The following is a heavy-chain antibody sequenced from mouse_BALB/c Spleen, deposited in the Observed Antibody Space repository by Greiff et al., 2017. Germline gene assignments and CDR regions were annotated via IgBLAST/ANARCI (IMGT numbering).Heavy chain of an antibody. Sequence: EGKLVESGGGLVKPGGSLKLSCAASGFTFSSYAMSWVRQTPEKRLEWVASISSGGSTYYPDSVKGRFTISRDNARNILYLQMSSLRSEDTAMYYCASSMITTEYYFDYWGQGTTLTVSS. D-gene: IGHD2-4*01. J-gene: IGHJ2*01. CDR1: GFTFSSYA. CDR2: ISSGGST. CDR3: ASSMITTEYYFDY. V-gene: IGHV5-6-5*01.